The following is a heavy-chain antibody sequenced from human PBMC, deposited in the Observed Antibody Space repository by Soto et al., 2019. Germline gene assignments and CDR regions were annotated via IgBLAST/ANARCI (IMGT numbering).Heavy chain of an antibody. J-gene: IGHJ3*02. CDR1: GYPVTAYY. CDR2: INPATGAA. CDR3: AIGGGVGVAGSAAFDM. D-gene: IGHD3-3*01. V-gene: IGHV1-2*02. Sequence: QLHLVQSGAVVKKPGASVTVSCSASGYPVTAYYMHWVRQAPGRGLEWMGGINPATGAAKYTQTLHGRVTMTRDTSTSTVFMELCCLASEDPAVFYCAIGGGVGVAGSAAFDMWGQGTLVTVSS.